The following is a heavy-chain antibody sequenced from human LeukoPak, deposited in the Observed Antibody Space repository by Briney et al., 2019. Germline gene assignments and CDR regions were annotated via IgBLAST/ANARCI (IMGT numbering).Heavy chain of an antibody. CDR2: INPNSGGT. CDR3: ARRVGSTPTPFSY. Sequence: ASVKVSCKASGYTFIGYYMHWVRQAPGQGLEWMGWINPNSGGTNYAQKFQGRVTMTRDTSISTAYMELSRLRSDDTAVYYCARRVGSTPTPFSYWGQGTLVTVSS. V-gene: IGHV1-2*02. J-gene: IGHJ4*02. D-gene: IGHD3-16*01. CDR1: GYTFIGYY.